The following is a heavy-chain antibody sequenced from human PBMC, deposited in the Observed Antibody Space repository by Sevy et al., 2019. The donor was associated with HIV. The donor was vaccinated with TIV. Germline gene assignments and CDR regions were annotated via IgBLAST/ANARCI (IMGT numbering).Heavy chain of an antibody. D-gene: IGHD1-26*01. CDR1: GFTFSSYA. CDR2: ISGTGGST. V-gene: IGHV3-23*01. J-gene: IGHJ4*02. CDR3: AKIAPKNEGELLRHFDY. Sequence: GGSLRLSCAASGFTFSSYAMSWVRQAPGKGLEWVSAISGTGGSTYYADSVKGRFTISRDNSKNTLYLQMNSLRAEDTAVYYCAKIAPKNEGELLRHFDYWGQGTLVTVSS.